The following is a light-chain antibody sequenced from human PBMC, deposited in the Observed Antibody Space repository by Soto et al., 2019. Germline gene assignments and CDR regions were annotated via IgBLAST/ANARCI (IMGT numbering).Light chain of an antibody. Sequence: QSVLTQPASVSGSPGQSITISCTGTSSDVGGNKYVSWYQQHPGKAPKLMIYEVSNRSSGVSNRFSGSKSGNTASLTISGLQAEDEADYYCMSYTSSISTLVFGGGTKLTVL. CDR3: MSYTSSISTLV. CDR1: SSDVGGNKY. V-gene: IGLV2-14*01. CDR2: EVS. J-gene: IGLJ2*01.